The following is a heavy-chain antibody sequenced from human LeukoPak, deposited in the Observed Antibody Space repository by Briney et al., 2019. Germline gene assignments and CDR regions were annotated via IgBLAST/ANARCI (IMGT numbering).Heavy chain of an antibody. Sequence: SETLSLACTVSGGSISSSSYYWGWIRQPPGKGLEWIGSIYYSGSTYYNPSLKSRVTISVDTSKNQFSLKLSSVTAADTAVYYCARDSGSYPAGGYWGQGTLVTVSS. CDR3: ARDSGSYPAGGY. CDR2: IYYSGST. CDR1: GGSISSSSYY. D-gene: IGHD1-26*01. J-gene: IGHJ4*02. V-gene: IGHV4-39*07.